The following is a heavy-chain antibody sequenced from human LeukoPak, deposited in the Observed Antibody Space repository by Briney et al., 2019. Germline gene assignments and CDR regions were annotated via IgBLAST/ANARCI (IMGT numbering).Heavy chain of an antibody. J-gene: IGHJ6*04. D-gene: IGHD3-10*02. CDR2: IRQDGNEI. Sequence: GGSLRLSCTDSGFTFSNYWMSWVRQAPGKGLECVANIRQDGNEIYYADSVKGRFTISRDNAKNSLYLQMNSLRAEDTAVYYCAELGITMIGGVWGKGTTVTISS. V-gene: IGHV3-7*01. CDR3: AELGITMIGGV. CDR1: GFTFSNYW.